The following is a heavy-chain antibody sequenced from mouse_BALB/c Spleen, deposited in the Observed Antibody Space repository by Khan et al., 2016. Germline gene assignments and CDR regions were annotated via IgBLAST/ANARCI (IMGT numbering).Heavy chain of an antibody. Sequence: EVELVESGGGLVKPGGSLKLSCAASGFTFNNYAMYWVRQTPEKRLEWVATVSSGGSYTYYPDTVKGRFTISRDNAKNTLYLQMNSLRSEDTAMYYCARQDDVYDDPFDYWGQGTTLTVSS. CDR3: ARQDDVYDDPFDY. J-gene: IGHJ2*01. CDR1: GFTFNNYA. D-gene: IGHD2-3*01. CDR2: VSSGGSYT. V-gene: IGHV5-9-3*01.